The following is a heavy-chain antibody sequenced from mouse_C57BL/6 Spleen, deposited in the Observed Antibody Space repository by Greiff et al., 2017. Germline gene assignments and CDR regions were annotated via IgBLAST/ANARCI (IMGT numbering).Heavy chain of an antibody. CDR1: GYSFTSYY. J-gene: IGHJ2*01. CDR2: IYPGSGNT. Sequence: VQRVESGPELVKPGASVKISCKASGYSFTSYYIHWVKQRPGQGLEWIGWIYPGSGNTKYNEKFKGKATLTADTSSSTAYMQLSSLTSEDSAVYYCARVGTYFDYWGQGTTLTVSS. V-gene: IGHV1-66*01. CDR3: ARVGTYFDY. D-gene: IGHD4-1*01.